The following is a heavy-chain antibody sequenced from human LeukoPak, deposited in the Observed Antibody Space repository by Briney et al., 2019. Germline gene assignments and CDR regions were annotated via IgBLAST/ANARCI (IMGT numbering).Heavy chain of an antibody. J-gene: IGHJ4*02. CDR3: AKDRGYCTNGVCKYVDY. V-gene: IGHV3-30*04. CDR2: ISYDGSNK. Sequence: GGSLRLSCAASGFTFSSYAMHWVRQAPGKGLEWVAVISYDGSNKYYADSVKGRFTISRDNSKNTLYLQMNSLRAEDTAVYYCAKDRGYCTNGVCKYVDYWGQGTLVTVSS. CDR1: GFTFSSYA. D-gene: IGHD2-8*01.